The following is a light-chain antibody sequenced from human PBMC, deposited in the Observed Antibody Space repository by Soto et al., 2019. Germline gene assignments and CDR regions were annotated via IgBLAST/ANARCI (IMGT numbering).Light chain of an antibody. CDR2: QVS. CDR3: STYTGSNTPYV. Sequence: QSVLTQPASVSGSPGQSISISCTGATSDIGNYNYFSWYQQHPGKAPKLIIYQVSNRPSGVSNRFSGSKSGNKASLTISGLQADDEADYYCSTYTGSNTPYVFGTGTKVTVL. CDR1: TSDIGNYNY. V-gene: IGLV2-14*01. J-gene: IGLJ1*01.